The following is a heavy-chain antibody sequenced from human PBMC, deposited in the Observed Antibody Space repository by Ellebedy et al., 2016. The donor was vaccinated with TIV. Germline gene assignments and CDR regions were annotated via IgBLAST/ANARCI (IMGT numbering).Heavy chain of an antibody. J-gene: IGHJ4*02. CDR2: IYSGGST. CDR1: GFTVGNNF. D-gene: IGHD1-1*01. Sequence: GESLKISCAAPGFTVGNNFMSWVRQAPGKGLEWVSLIYSGGSTDYADSVKGRFTISRDSSKNTLYLQMNSLRAEDTAMYYCARKTDTGTSGDYWGQGTPVTVSS. CDR3: ARKTDTGTSGDY. V-gene: IGHV3-53*01.